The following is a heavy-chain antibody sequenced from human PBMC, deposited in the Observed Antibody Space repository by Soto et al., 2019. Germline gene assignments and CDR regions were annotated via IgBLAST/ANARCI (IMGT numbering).Heavy chain of an antibody. CDR3: ARRIRHYDFLDS. V-gene: IGHV4-39*01. Sequence: SETLSLTCTVSGVSISSSSYYWGWIRRPPGEGLEWIGSVHYDGSTFYNPSLKRRVTMSVDTSKNQFSLKLTSVTAADTAVFYCARRIRHYDFLDSWGRGTLVTVSS. J-gene: IGHJ5*01. CDR1: GVSISSSSYY. CDR2: VHYDGST. D-gene: IGHD3-3*01.